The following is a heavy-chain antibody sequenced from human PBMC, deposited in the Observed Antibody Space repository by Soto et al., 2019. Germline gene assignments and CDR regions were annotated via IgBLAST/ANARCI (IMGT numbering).Heavy chain of an antibody. V-gene: IGHV1-24*01. CDR3: ATISGYSGLSLDY. D-gene: IGHD5-12*01. CDR2: FDPEDGET. CDR1: GYTLTELS. Sequence: ASVKVSCKVSGYTLTELSMHWVRQAPGKGLEWMGGFDPEDGETIYAQKFQGRVTMTEDTSTDTAYMELSSLRSEDTAVYCCATISGYSGLSLDYWGQGTLVTVSS. J-gene: IGHJ4*02.